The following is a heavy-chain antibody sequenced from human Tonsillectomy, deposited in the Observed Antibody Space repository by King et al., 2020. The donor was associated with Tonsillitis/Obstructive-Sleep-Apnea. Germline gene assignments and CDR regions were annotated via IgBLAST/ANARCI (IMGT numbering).Heavy chain of an antibody. Sequence: QLQESGPGLVKPSQTLSLTCTVSGGSISSGGYYWSWIRQHPGKGLEWIGYIYYSGSTYYNPSLKSRVTISVDTSKNQFSLKLSSVTAADTAVYYCASHIVVVPAAMKGWYFDLWGRGPLVTVSS. CDR3: ASHIVVVPAAMKGWYFDL. D-gene: IGHD2-2*01. J-gene: IGHJ2*01. V-gene: IGHV4-31*03. CDR2: IYYSGST. CDR1: GGSISSGGYY.